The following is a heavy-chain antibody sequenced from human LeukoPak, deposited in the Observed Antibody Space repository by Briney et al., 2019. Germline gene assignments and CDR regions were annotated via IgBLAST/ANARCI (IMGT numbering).Heavy chain of an antibody. Sequence: ASETLSLTCTVSGGSVSSGSYYWSWIRQPPGKGLEWIGYIYYSGSTNYNPSLKSRVTISVDTSKNQFSLKLNSVTAADTAVYYCARVGAAAGSLDYWGQGTLVTVSS. CDR2: IYYSGST. J-gene: IGHJ4*02. CDR3: ARVGAAAGSLDY. D-gene: IGHD6-13*01. V-gene: IGHV4-61*01. CDR1: GGSVSSGSYY.